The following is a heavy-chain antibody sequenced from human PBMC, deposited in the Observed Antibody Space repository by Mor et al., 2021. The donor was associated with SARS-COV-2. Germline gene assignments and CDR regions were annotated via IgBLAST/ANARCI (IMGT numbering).Heavy chain of an antibody. J-gene: IGHJ5*01. CDR3: ARDFD. Sequence: GSCTASGFSLGSHYMHWVRQAPGQGLEWMGWIHPNGVDTHYAQKFQGRLTIARDTSVNTYNMELRSLKSDDTAIYYCARDFD. V-gene: IGHV1-2*02. CDR1: GFSLGSHY. CDR2: IHPNGVDT.